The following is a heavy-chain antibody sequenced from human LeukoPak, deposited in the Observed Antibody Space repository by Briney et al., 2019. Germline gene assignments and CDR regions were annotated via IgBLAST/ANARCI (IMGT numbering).Heavy chain of an antibody. D-gene: IGHD3-10*01. V-gene: IGHV1-46*01. J-gene: IGHJ5*02. Sequence: ASLKGSCEASGDTSTSYYMRWGRQAPGQGLEWGGIINPSGGSTSYAQKFQGSVTMTRDTSTSTVYMELSSLRSEDTAVYYCARAPDYYNWFDPWGQGTLVTVSS. CDR2: INPSGGST. CDR3: ARAPDYYNWFDP. CDR1: GDTSTSYY.